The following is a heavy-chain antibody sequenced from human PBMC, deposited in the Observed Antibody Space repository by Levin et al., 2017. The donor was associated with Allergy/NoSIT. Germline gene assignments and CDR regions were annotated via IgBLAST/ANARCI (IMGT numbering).Heavy chain of an antibody. CDR1: GFTFNRYD. V-gene: IGHV3-13*04. J-gene: IGHJ6*02. D-gene: IGHD2-2*02. Sequence: AGGSLRLSCAASGFTFNRYDMHWVRQVTGKGLEWIAAIGPAGDTDYPDSVKGRFTISRENAKNFLYLQMNSLRAGDTAVYYCARGYTISGMDVWGQGTTVTVSS. CDR3: ARGYTISGMDV. CDR2: IGPAGDT.